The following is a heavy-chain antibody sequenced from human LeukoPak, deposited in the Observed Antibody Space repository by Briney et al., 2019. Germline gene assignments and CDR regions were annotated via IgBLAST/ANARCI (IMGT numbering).Heavy chain of an antibody. CDR3: ARAGGVDTAMDANFDS. Sequence: SETLSLTCTVSGGSISSYYWSWIRQPPGKGLEWIGYIYYNGGTNYNPSLRSRVTISVDTSKNHFSLRLSSVTAADTAMYYCARAGGVDTAMDANFDSWGQGTLVTVSS. D-gene: IGHD5-18*01. J-gene: IGHJ4*02. CDR1: GGSISSYY. CDR2: IYYNGGT. V-gene: IGHV4-59*01.